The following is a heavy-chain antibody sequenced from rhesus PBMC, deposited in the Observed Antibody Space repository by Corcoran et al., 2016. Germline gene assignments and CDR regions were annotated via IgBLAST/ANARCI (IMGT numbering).Heavy chain of an antibody. CDR2: INSGVVST. V-gene: IGHV3S5*01. Sequence: EVQLVESGGGLVQPGGSLRLSCAASGFTFSSYGMSWVRQAPGKGLEWVSAINSGVVSTYNADAVKGRFTISRDNSKNTLSLQMNSLRAEDTAVYYCARSGYSSWYLDAFDFWGQGLRVTVSS. D-gene: IGHD6-13*01. CDR1: GFTFSSYG. CDR3: ARSGYSSWYLDAFDF. J-gene: IGHJ3*01.